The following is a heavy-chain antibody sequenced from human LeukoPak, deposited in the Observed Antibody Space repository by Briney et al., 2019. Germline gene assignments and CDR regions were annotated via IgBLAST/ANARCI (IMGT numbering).Heavy chain of an antibody. CDR3: ARSGQHLFDF. Sequence: PGGSLRLSCAASGFTFSSSEMNWVRQAPGKGLEWVSYISSSGGTISYADSVKGRFTISRDNAKNSLYLQMNSLRAEDTAIYYCARSGQHLFDFWSQGTLVTVSS. CDR1: GFTFSSSE. V-gene: IGHV3-48*03. J-gene: IGHJ4*02. CDR2: ISSSGGTI. D-gene: IGHD6-13*01.